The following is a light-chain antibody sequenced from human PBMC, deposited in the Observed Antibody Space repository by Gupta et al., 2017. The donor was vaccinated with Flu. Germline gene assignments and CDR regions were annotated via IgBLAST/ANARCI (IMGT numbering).Light chain of an antibody. CDR1: SPNIGSNP. CDR3: AAWDDSLNGPV. V-gene: IGLV1-44*01. CDR2: ANN. J-gene: IGLJ3*02. Sequence: QSVLTQPPSASGTPGQRVTISCSGSSPNIGSNPLSWYQHLPGAAPKLLMYANNERASGVSDRFSGSKSGTSGSLVISGLQSDDEADYYCAAWDDSLNGPVFGGGTKLTV.